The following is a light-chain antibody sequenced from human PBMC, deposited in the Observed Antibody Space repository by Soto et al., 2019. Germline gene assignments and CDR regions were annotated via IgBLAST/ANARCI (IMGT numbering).Light chain of an antibody. Sequence: NFMLTQPHSVSESPGKTVTISCTRSSGNIASNFVQWFQQRPGSSPITVIYEDKQRPSEVPDRFSGPIDTSSNSAALTISGLQTDYEADYYCQSYDGILQVFGGGTKLTVL. CDR3: QSYDGILQV. CDR1: SGNIASNF. CDR2: EDK. V-gene: IGLV6-57*01. J-gene: IGLJ2*01.